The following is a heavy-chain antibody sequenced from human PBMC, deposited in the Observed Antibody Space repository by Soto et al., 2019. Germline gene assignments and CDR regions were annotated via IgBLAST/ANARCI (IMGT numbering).Heavy chain of an antibody. CDR3: AKDPQQLIVALVY. CDR2: ISDNGGTT. J-gene: IGHJ4*02. Sequence: GGSLRLSCAASEFTFSNYAMSWVSQAPGKGLEWVSSISDNGGTTYYADSVKGRFTISRDNSKNTLYLQMNSLRAEDTAVYYCAKDPQQLIVALVYWGQGTLVTVSS. D-gene: IGHD6-13*01. V-gene: IGHV3-23*01. CDR1: EFTFSNYA.